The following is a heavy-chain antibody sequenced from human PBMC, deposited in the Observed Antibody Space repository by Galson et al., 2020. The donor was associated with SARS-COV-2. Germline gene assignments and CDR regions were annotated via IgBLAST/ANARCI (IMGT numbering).Heavy chain of an antibody. V-gene: IGHV4-4*07. D-gene: IGHD3-9*01. J-gene: IGHJ1*01. CDR2: FYPSGST. CDR3: VRDLVNYDILTGVES. Sequence: SETLSLTCTVSGVSIRNYYWSWIRQPAGAGLEWIGRFYPSGSTNYNPSLKSRVTMSVDTSKNQLSLRLRSVTAADTAVYYCVRDLVNYDILTGVESWGQGTLVTVSS. CDR1: GVSIRNYY.